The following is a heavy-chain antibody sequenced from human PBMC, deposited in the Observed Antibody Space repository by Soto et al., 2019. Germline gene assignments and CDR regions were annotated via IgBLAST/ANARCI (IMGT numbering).Heavy chain of an antibody. D-gene: IGHD3-22*01. V-gene: IGHV3-23*01. Sequence: EVQILESGGGLVQPGGSLRLSCAASGFTFSSYAMYWVRQAPGKGLAWVSGISDRGTGTYYADSVKGRFTISRDNSKNTVDLQMKSLRAEDTAVYYCAKDHTVVIRDAFDIWGQGTMVNVSS. CDR1: GFTFSSYA. CDR3: AKDHTVVIRDAFDI. J-gene: IGHJ3*02. CDR2: ISDRGTGT.